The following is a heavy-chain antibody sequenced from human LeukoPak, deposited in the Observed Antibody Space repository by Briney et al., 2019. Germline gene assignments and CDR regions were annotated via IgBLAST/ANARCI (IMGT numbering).Heavy chain of an antibody. D-gene: IGHD3-16*01. CDR3: ARGPLVASFDY. J-gene: IGHJ4*02. CDR2: IYTSGST. Sequence: SETLSLTCTVSGGSISSGSYYWSWVRQPAGKGLEWIGRIYTSGSTNFNPSLKSRVTISLDTSKNQFSLKLNSVTAADTAVYYCARGPLVASFDYWGQGTLVTVSS. CDR1: GGSISSGSYY. V-gene: IGHV4-61*02.